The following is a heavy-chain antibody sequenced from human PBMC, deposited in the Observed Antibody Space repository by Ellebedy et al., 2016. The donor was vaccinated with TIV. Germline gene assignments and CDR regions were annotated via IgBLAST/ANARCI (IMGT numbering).Heavy chain of an antibody. CDR2: MNPNSGNT. CDR3: ARATAGPPSYYDFWSGMTNRGHFDY. D-gene: IGHD3-3*01. V-gene: IGHV1-8*01. J-gene: IGHJ4*02. CDR1: GYTFTSYD. Sequence: ASVKVSXXASGYTFTSYDINWVRQATGQGLEWMGWMNPNSGNTGYAQKFQGRVTMTRNTSISTAYMELSSLRSEDTAVYYCARATAGPPSYYDFWSGMTNRGHFDYWGQGTLVTVSS.